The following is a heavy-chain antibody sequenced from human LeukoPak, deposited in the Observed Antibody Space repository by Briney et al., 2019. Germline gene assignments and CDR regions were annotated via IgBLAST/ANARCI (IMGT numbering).Heavy chain of an antibody. J-gene: IGHJ4*02. CDR2: ISSNGGST. V-gene: IGHV3-64*01. CDR3: ARVAARVSLDY. D-gene: IGHD2-15*01. Sequence: GGSLRLSCSASGFTFSDYSMHWVRQAPGKGLEYVSAISSNGGSTYYASSVKGRFTISRDNSKHTLYLQMGSLRTEDMAVYYCARVAARVSLDYWGQGTLVTVSS. CDR1: GFTFSDYS.